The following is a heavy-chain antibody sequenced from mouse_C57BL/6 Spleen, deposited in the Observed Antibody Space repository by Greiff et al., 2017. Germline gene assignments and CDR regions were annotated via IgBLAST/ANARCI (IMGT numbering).Heavy chain of an antibody. CDR2: INPNNGGT. CDR1: GYTFTDYY. V-gene: IGHV1-26*01. Sequence: VQLQQSGPELVKPGASVKISCKASGYTFTDYYMNWVKQSHGKSLEWIGDINPNNGGTSYNQKFKGKATLTVDKSSSTAYMELRSLTSEDSAVYYCARSDSSGPWFAYWGQGTLVTVSA. J-gene: IGHJ3*01. CDR3: ARSDSSGPWFAY. D-gene: IGHD3-2*02.